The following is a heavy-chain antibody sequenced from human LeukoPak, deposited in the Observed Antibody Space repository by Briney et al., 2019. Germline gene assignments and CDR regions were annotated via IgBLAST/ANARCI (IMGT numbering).Heavy chain of an antibody. CDR2: IYSGGST. CDR3: ARESRIVGTTVFDY. V-gene: IGHV3-53*01. D-gene: IGHD1-26*01. Sequence: PGGSLRLSCAASGFTVSSNYMSWVRQAPGKGLEWVSVIYSGGSTYYADSVKGRFTISRDNSKNTLYLQMNSLRAEDTAVYYCARESRIVGTTVFDYWGQGTLVTVSS. CDR1: GFTVSSNY. J-gene: IGHJ4*02.